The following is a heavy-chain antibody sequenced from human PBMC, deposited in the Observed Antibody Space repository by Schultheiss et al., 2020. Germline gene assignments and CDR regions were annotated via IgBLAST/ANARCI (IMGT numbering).Heavy chain of an antibody. CDR3: ARGLRYFDWLLSN. D-gene: IGHD3-9*01. J-gene: IGHJ4*02. V-gene: IGHV4-61*08. CDR2: IYYSGST. Sequence: SETLSLTCTVSGGSISSGGYYWSWIRQHPGKGLEWIGYIYYSGSTNYNPSLKSRVTISVDTSKNQFSLKLSSVTAADTAVYYCARGLRYFDWLLSNWGQGTLVTVSS. CDR1: GGSISSGGYY.